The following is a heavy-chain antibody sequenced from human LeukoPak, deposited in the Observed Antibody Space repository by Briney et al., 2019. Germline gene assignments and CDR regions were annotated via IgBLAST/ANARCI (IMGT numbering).Heavy chain of an antibody. Sequence: PGGSLRLSCAASGFTFSSYSMNWVRQAPGKGLEWVGRTRNKANSYTTEYAASVKGRFTISRDDSKNSLYLQMNSLKTGDTAVYYCARGPAGYVATIGGYFDYWGQGTLVTVSS. V-gene: IGHV3-72*01. D-gene: IGHD5-12*01. CDR3: ARGPAGYVATIGGYFDY. J-gene: IGHJ4*02. CDR1: GFTFSSYS. CDR2: TRNKANSYTT.